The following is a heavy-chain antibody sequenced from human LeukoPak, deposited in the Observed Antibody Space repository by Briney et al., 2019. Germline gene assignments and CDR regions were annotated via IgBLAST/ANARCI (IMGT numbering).Heavy chain of an antibody. CDR1: GFTFGSSA. Sequence: GGSLRLSCAASGFTFGSSAMSWVRQAPGKGPEWVSTFSRSGPDTYYADSVKGRFTIFRDNSKNTLYLQMNSLRAEDTAVYYCAKGSLGSWYLFDHWGQGTLVTVSS. V-gene: IGHV3-23*01. J-gene: IGHJ4*02. CDR3: AKGSLGSWYLFDH. CDR2: FSRSGPDT. D-gene: IGHD6-13*01.